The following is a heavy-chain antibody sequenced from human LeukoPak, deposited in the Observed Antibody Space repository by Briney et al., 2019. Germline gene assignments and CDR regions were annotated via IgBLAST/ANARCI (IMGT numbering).Heavy chain of an antibody. Sequence: GGSLRLSCAASGFTVSSNDMSWVRQAPGKGLEWVANIKQDGSEKYYVDSVKGRFTISRDNAKNSLYLQMNSLRAEDTAVYYCARVYGSGSYCAFDIWGQGTMVTVSS. CDR3: ARVYGSGSYCAFDI. D-gene: IGHD3-10*01. V-gene: IGHV3-7*01. CDR2: IKQDGSEK. CDR1: GFTVSSND. J-gene: IGHJ3*02.